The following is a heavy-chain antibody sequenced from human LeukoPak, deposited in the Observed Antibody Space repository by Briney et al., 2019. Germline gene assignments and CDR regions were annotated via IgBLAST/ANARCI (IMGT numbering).Heavy chain of an antibody. J-gene: IGHJ4*02. Sequence: GGSLRLSCAASGFIFSDYYMSWIRQAPGKGLEWISYISSSGYTMYYADSVKGRFTISRDNANNSVYLQMNSLRAEDTAVYFCAITMDTAMLTGVGYWGQGTLVTVSS. CDR1: GFIFSDYY. CDR2: ISSSGYTM. D-gene: IGHD5-18*01. CDR3: AITMDTAMLTGVGY. V-gene: IGHV3-11*01.